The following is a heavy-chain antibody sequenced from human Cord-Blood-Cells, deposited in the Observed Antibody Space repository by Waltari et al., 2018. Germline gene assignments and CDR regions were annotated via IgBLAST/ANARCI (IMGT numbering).Heavy chain of an antibody. CDR3: ARGEVTVTTGNWFDP. CDR1: GGSFSGYY. Sequence: QVQLQQWGAGLLKPSETLSLTCAVYGGSFSGYYWSWLRQPPGKGLEWIGEINHSGRTNYNPSLKSRVTISVDTSKNQFSLKLSAVTAADTAVDYWARGEVTVTTGNWFDPWGQGTLVTVSS. D-gene: IGHD4-17*01. J-gene: IGHJ5*02. V-gene: IGHV4-34*01. CDR2: INHSGRT.